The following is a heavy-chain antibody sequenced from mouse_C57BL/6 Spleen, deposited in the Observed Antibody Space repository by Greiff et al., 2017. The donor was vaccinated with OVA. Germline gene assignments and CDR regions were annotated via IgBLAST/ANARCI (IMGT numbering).Heavy chain of an antibody. Sequence: QVQLKQSGPGLVQPSQSLSITCTVSGFSLTSYGVHWVRQSPGKGLEWLGVIWSGGSTDYNAAFISRLSISKDNSKSQVFFKMNSLQADDTAIYYCARRITTVEGYWYFDVWGTGTTVTVSS. J-gene: IGHJ1*03. CDR1: GFSLTSYG. V-gene: IGHV2-2*01. CDR2: IWSGGST. CDR3: ARRITTVEGYWYFDV. D-gene: IGHD1-1*01.